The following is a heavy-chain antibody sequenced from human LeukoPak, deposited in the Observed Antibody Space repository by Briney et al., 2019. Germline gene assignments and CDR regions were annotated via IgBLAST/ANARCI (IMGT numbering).Heavy chain of an antibody. V-gene: IGHV3-30*02. CDR3: AKDDYFIIGTTSPHFDY. Sequence: GGSLRLSCAASGFTFSSYGMHWVRQAPGEGLEWVAFIRYDGSNKYYADSVKGRFTISRDNSKNTLYLQMNSLRAEDTAVYYCAKDDYFIIGTTSPHFDYWGQGTLVTVSS. J-gene: IGHJ4*02. CDR1: GFTFSSYG. D-gene: IGHD1-20*01. CDR2: IRYDGSNK.